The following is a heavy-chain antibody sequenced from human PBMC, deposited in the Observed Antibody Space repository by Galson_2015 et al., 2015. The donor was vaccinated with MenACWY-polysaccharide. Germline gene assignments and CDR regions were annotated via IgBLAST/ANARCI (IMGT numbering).Heavy chain of an antibody. CDR3: AKDRVATSTDPDY. Sequence: SLRLSSAASGFTLSTYAMHWVRQAPGKGLEWVAFISYGGSNTYYADSVKGRFTISRDNSKSTLYLQMNSLRAEDTAVYYCAKDRVATSTDPDYWGQGTLVTVSS. CDR2: ISYGGSNT. CDR1: GFTLSTYA. D-gene: IGHD2-15*01. V-gene: IGHV3-30*18. J-gene: IGHJ4*02.